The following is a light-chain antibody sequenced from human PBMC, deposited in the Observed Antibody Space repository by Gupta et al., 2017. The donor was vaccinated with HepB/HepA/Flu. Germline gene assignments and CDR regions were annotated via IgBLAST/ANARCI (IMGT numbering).Light chain of an antibody. CDR1: QGVGNNY. CDR2: GAS. CDR3: QQEDNSPYT. J-gene: IGKJ2*01. V-gene: IGKV3-20*01. Sequence: IVLTQSPGTLSLSPGERATLSCRASQGVGNNYLAWYQQKPGQAPRLLIYGASSRATGIPDRFSGSGSGTEFTLTISRLEPEDFAVYYCQQEDNSPYTFGQGTKMEIK.